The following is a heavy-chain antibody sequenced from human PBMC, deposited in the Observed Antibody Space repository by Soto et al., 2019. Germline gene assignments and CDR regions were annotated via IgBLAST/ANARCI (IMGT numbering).Heavy chain of an antibody. V-gene: IGHV4-59*01. D-gene: IGHD2-2*01. CDR1: GGSISSYY. Sequence: SETLSLTCTVSGGSISSYYWGWIRQPPGKGLEWIGYIYYSGSTNYNPSLKSRVTISVDTSKNQFSLKLSSVTAADTAVYYCARDSLLRPTSSYYYYYMDVWGKGTTVTVSS. CDR2: IYYSGST. CDR3: ARDSLLRPTSSYYYYYMDV. J-gene: IGHJ6*03.